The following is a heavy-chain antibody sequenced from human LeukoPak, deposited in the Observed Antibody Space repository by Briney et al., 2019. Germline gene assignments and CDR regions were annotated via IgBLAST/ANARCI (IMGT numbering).Heavy chain of an antibody. J-gene: IGHJ4*02. V-gene: IGHV3-74*01. CDR1: GFTFSDYW. CDR2: INTDGSGT. Sequence: GGSLRLSCAASGFTFSDYWMHWVRQAPGKGLVWVSRINTDGSGTTYADSVKGRFSISRDNAKNTLYPQMNSLRDEDTAVYYCARIFCSGGSCLDYWGQGTLVTVSS. D-gene: IGHD2-15*01. CDR3: ARIFCSGGSCLDY.